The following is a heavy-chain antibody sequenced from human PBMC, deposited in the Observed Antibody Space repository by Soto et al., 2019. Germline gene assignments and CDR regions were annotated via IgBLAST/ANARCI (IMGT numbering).Heavy chain of an antibody. CDR1: GFTFSNAW. J-gene: IGHJ4*02. Sequence: SGGTLRLSCAASGFTFSNAWMSWVRQAPGKGLEWVPAISGSGGSTYYADSVKGGFTISRDNFKNTPELKKKSKRVEDTTVYYCAKETLVVRGVISYWGQGTLVTVSS. D-gene: IGHD3-10*01. V-gene: IGHV3-23*01. CDR3: AKETLVVRGVISY. CDR2: ISGSGGST.